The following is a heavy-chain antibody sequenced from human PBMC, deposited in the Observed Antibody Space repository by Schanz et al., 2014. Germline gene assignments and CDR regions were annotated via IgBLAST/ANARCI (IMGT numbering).Heavy chain of an antibody. D-gene: IGHD3-3*01. CDR2: IGSSSSRI. CDR1: GFSFTTYA. CDR3: VRDSFFAFDY. Sequence: VRLVESGGGLVQPGGSLRLSCASSGFSFTTYAMNWVRQAPGKGLEWISYIGSSSSRIDHADSVKGRFTISRDNAKNSLYLQMNSLRAEDTAVYYCVRDSFFAFDYWGQGTLVTVSS. J-gene: IGHJ4*02. V-gene: IGHV3-48*01.